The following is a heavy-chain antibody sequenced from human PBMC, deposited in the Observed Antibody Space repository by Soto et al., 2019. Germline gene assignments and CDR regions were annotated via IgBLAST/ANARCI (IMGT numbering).Heavy chain of an antibody. V-gene: IGHV1-18*01. D-gene: IGHD5-12*01. J-gene: IGHJ3*02. CDR2: ISAYNGNT. CDR3: ARAEVTGYSGYDLGYAFDI. CDR1: GYTFTSYG. Sequence: ASVKVSCKASGYTFTSYGISWVRQAPGQGLEWMGWISAYNGNTNYAQKLQGRVTMTTDTSTSTAYMELRSLRSDDTAVYYCARAEVTGYSGYDLGYAFDIWGQGTMVTVSS.